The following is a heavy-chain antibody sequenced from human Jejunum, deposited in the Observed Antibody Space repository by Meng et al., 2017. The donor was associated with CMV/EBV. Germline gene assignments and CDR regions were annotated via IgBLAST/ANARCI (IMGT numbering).Heavy chain of an antibody. V-gene: IGHV1-2*02. CDR1: GYSFSVSF. CDR3: ARGTPGSTLNWFDS. CDR2: INPNSGGT. D-gene: IGHD1-1*01. J-gene: IGHJ5*01. Sequence: SGYSFSVSFMHWVRQAPGQGLEWMGWINPNSGGTKYAQKFQGRVTMTRDTSITTAYMELSSLRSDDTAIYYCARGTPGSTLNWFDSWGQGTLVTVSS.